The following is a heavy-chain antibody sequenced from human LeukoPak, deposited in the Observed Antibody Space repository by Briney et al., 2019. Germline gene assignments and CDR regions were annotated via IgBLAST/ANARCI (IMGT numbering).Heavy chain of an antibody. V-gene: IGHV4-59*01. J-gene: IGHJ4*02. CDR1: GGSISTYY. D-gene: IGHD3-22*01. CDR3: ARVSSSFYFYFDY. Sequence: PSETLSLTCSVSGGSISTYYWIWLRQPPGKGLEWIGYISYNGNTNYNPSLKSRVTISVDTSKNQFSLKLSSVTAADTAVYYCARVSSSFYFYFDYWGQGTLVTVSS. CDR2: ISYNGNT.